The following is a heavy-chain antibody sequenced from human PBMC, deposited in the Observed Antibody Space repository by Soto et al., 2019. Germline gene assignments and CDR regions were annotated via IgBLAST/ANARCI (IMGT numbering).Heavy chain of an antibody. CDR3: ARGGSEIVVVPAAIYWFDP. J-gene: IGHJ5*02. CDR2: IYSGGST. V-gene: IGHV3-66*01. CDR1: GFTVSSNY. Sequence: EVQLVESGGGLVQPGGSLRLSCAASGFTVSSNYMSWVRQAPGKGLEWVSVIYSGGSTYYADSVKGRFTISRDNSKNTLYLQMNSLRAEDTAVYYCARGGSEIVVVPAAIYWFDPWGQGTLVTVSS. D-gene: IGHD2-2*02.